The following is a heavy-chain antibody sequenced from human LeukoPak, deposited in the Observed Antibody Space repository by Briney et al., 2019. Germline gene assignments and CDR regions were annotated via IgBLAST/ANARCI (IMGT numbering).Heavy chain of an antibody. J-gene: IGHJ6*03. V-gene: IGHV3-23*01. CDR2: ISDSGGST. CDR3: AKQLRVYYYMDV. CDR1: SFTFSGYG. D-gene: IGHD1-7*01. Sequence: GGSLRLSCVASSFTFSGYGMHWVRQAPGKGLEWVSVISDSGGSTYYADSVKGRFTISRDDSKNTLYLQMNSLRAEDTAVYYCAKQLRVYYYMDVWGKGTTVTVSS.